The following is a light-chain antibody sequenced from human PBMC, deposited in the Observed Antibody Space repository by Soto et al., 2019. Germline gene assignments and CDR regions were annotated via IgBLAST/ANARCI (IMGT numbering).Light chain of an antibody. V-gene: IGLV2-14*03. J-gene: IGLJ1*01. Sequence: QSALTQPASVSGSPGQSITISCTGSSSDIGAYQYVCWYQQPPGQVPKLLIYDVTDRPSGVSDRFSGSKSGNTASLTIYGLQAEDEADYYCRYYTYRGTYVFGNGTKVTVL. CDR1: SSDIGAYQY. CDR2: DVT. CDR3: RYYTYRGTYV.